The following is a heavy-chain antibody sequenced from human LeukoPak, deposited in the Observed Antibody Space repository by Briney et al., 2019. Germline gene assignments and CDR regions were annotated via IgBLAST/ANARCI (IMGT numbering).Heavy chain of an antibody. CDR3: ARSIAVAGKLPYYFDY. V-gene: IGHV3-30*03. J-gene: IGHJ4*02. D-gene: IGHD6-19*01. Sequence: GRSLRLSCAASGFTFSSYGMHWVRQAPGKGLEWVAAISCDGSNKYYADSVKGRFTISRDNSKNTLYLQMNSLRAEDTAVYYCARSIAVAGKLPYYFDYWGQGTLVTVSS. CDR1: GFTFSSYG. CDR2: ISCDGSNK.